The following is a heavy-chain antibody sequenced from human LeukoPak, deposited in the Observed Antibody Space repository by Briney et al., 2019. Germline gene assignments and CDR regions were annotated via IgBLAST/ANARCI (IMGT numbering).Heavy chain of an antibody. J-gene: IGHJ3*02. CDR2: IVVGSGNT. CDR3: AKVQYLTLDAFDI. D-gene: IGHD2-21*02. CDR1: GFTFSTSA. V-gene: IGHV1-58*01. Sequence: SVKVSCKASGFTFSTSAVQWVRQARGQRLEWIGWIVVGSGNTNYAQKFQERVTITRDMSTSTAYMELSSLRSEDTAVYYCAKVQYLTLDAFDIWGRGTMVTVS.